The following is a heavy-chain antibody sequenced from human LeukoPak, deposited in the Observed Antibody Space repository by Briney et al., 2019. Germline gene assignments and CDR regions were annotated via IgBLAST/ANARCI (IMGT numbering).Heavy chain of an antibody. CDR2: IKSKTDGGTT. CDR1: GFTFSNAW. V-gene: IGHV3-15*01. D-gene: IGHD3-22*01. CDR3: TTDEYYDSSGYYYGLEFDY. J-gene: IGHJ4*02. Sequence: PGGSLRLSCAASGFTFSNAWMSWVRQAPGKGLECVGRIKSKTDGGTTDYAAPVKGRFTISRDDSKNTLYLQMNSLKTEDTAVYYCTTDEYYDSSGYYYGLEFDYWGQGTLVTVSS.